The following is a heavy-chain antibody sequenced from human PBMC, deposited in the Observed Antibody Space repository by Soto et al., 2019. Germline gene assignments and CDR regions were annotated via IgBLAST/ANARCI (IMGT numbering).Heavy chain of an antibody. V-gene: IGHV1-18*01. D-gene: IGHD6-19*01. CDR1: GYTFTSYG. Sequence: ASVKVSCKASGYTFTSYGISWVRQAPGQGLEWMGWISAYNGNTNYAQKPQGRVTMTTDTSTSTAYMELRSLRSDDTAVYYCARDPYSSVWWTQALASPFYYGMDVWGQGTTVTVSS. J-gene: IGHJ6*02. CDR2: ISAYNGNT. CDR3: ARDPYSSVWWTQALASPFYYGMDV.